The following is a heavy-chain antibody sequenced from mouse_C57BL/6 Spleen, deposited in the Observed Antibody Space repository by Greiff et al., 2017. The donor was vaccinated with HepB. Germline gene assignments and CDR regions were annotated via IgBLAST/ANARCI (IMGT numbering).Heavy chain of an antibody. J-gene: IGHJ2*01. Sequence: QVQLQQSGAELVKPGASVKISCKASGYAFSSYWMNWVKQRPGKGLEWIGQIYPGDGDTNYNGKFKGKATLTADKSSSTAYMQLSSLTSEDSAVYFCASGAQLGLNFDYWGQGTTLTVSS. D-gene: IGHD3-1*01. CDR3: ASGAQLGLNFDY. CDR1: GYAFSSYW. CDR2: IYPGDGDT. V-gene: IGHV1-80*01.